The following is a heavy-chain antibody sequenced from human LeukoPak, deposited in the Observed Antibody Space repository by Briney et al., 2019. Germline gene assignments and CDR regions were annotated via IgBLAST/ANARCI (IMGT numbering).Heavy chain of an antibody. CDR1: GFTVSNNY. J-gene: IGHJ4*02. CDR3: ARDRPLDY. Sequence: GGSLRLSCAASGFTVSNNYMSWVRQAPGRGLEWVAIFYAGGSTFYADSVKGRFIISRDISKNTLFLQMNSLKPGDTAVYYCARDRPLDYWGQGTLVTVSS. V-gene: IGHV3-66*02. CDR2: FYAGGST.